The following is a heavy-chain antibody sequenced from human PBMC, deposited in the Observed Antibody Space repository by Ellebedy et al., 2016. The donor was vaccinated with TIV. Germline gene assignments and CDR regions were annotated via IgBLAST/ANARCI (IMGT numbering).Heavy chain of an antibody. CDR1: GFTFSSYG. V-gene: IGHV3-30*18. CDR2: ISYDGSNK. CDR3: ANGGGSETGGWFPYYYYYGMDV. Sequence: GGSLRLSCAASGFTFSSYGMHWARQAPGKGLEWVAVISYDGSNKYYADSVKGRFTISRDNSKNTLYLQMNSLRAEDTAVYYCANGGGSETGGWFPYYYYYGMDVWGQGTTVTVSS. D-gene: IGHD6-19*01. J-gene: IGHJ6*02.